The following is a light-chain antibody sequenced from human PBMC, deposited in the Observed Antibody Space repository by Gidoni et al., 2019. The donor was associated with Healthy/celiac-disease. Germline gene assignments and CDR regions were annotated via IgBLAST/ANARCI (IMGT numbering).Light chain of an antibody. CDR2: DAS. CDR3: QQRSNWPT. V-gene: IGKV3-11*01. CDR1: PSVSSY. J-gene: IGKJ5*01. Sequence: EIVLTQSPATLSLSPGDRATLSCRASPSVSSYLAWYQQKPGQAPRLLIYDASNRATGIPARFSGSGSGTDFTLTISSLEPEDFAVYYCQQRSNWPTCGQGTRLEIK.